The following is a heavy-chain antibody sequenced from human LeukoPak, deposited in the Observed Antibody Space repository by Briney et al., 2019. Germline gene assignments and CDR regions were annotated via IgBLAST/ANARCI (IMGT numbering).Heavy chain of an antibody. CDR3: ARDGVGYYDSSGYPNWFDP. Sequence: GGSLRLSCAASGXTFSSYGMHWVRQAPGKGLEWVAVIWYDGSTKYYADSVKGRFTISRDNSKNTLYLQMNSLRDEDTAVYYCARDGVGYYDSSGYPNWFDPWGQGTLVTVSS. J-gene: IGHJ5*02. V-gene: IGHV3-33*01. D-gene: IGHD3-22*01. CDR1: GXTFSSYG. CDR2: IWYDGSTK.